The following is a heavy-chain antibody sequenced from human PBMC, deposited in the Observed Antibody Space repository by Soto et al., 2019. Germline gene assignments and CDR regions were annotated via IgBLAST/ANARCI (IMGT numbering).Heavy chain of an antibody. CDR3: ARVTTVTSFDA. Sequence: PSETLSLTCSVSGGSVSSGSHYWSWIRQPPGKGLEWIGYIYYSGSTNYNPSLKSRVIISVDTSKSQFSLNLSSVTAADTAVYYCARVTTVTSFDAWGQGTLVTVAS. J-gene: IGHJ4*02. CDR1: GGSVSSGSHY. CDR2: IYYSGST. D-gene: IGHD4-4*01. V-gene: IGHV4-61*01.